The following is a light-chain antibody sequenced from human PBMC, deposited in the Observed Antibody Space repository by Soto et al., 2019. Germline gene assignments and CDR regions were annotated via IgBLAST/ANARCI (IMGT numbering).Light chain of an antibody. V-gene: IGKV3-15*01. CDR3: QQYHDWRT. CDR1: QSISSN. Sequence: EIVMTQSPDTLSVSPGERVTLSCRASQSISSNLAWYQQKPGQAPRLLIYGASTRATGIPARFSGSGSGTEFNLTISSLQSEDFAVYYCQQYHDWRTFGQGTKVESK. J-gene: IGKJ1*01. CDR2: GAS.